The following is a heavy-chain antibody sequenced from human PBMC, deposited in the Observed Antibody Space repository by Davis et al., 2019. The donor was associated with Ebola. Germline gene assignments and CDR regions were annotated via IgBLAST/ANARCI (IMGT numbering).Heavy chain of an antibody. V-gene: IGHV3-11*03. CDR2: ISSSSSYT. Sequence: PGGSLRLSCAASGFVFSDYYMTWIRQAPGKGLEWISYISSSSSYTYYADSVKGRFTISRDNAKNSLYLQMDSLRAEDTAVFYCAEGGTNNFLGANWGQGTLVTVSS. CDR3: AEGGTNNFLGAN. CDR1: GFVFSDYY. D-gene: IGHD2-8*01. J-gene: IGHJ4*02.